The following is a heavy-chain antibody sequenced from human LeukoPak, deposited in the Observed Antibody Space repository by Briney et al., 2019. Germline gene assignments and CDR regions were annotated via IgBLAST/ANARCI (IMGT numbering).Heavy chain of an antibody. CDR3: ARDYVTGYSSSWIMGYYYYYGMDV. V-gene: IGHV1-18*01. CDR2: INAYNGNT. D-gene: IGHD6-13*01. Sequence: EASVKVSCKASGYTFTSYGISWVRQAPGQGLEWMGWINAYNGNTNYAQMLQGRITMTTDTSTSTAYMELRSLRSDDTAVYYCARDYVTGYSSSWIMGYYYYYGMDVWGQGTTVTVSS. J-gene: IGHJ6*02. CDR1: GYTFTSYG.